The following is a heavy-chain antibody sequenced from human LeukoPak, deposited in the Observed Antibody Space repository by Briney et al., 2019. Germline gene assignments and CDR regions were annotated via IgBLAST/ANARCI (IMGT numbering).Heavy chain of an antibody. Sequence: ASVKVSCKASGYTFTGYYMHWVRQAPGQGLEWMAWISAYNGNTNYAQKFQGRVIMTTDTSTSTAYMELRSLRSDDTAVYYCARDPDCSSTRCSESPFDYWGQGTLVTVSS. J-gene: IGHJ4*02. CDR2: ISAYNGNT. CDR3: ARDPDCSSTRCSESPFDY. CDR1: GYTFTGYY. D-gene: IGHD2-2*01. V-gene: IGHV1-18*04.